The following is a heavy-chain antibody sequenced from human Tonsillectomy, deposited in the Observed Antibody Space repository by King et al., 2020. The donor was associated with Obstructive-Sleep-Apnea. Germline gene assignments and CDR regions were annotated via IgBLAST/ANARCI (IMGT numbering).Heavy chain of an antibody. CDR2: ISGSGGST. Sequence: VKLVESGGGLVQPGGSLRLSCAASGFTFSSFAMSWVRQAPGKGLEWVSGISGSGGSTYYADSVKGRFTISRDNSRNTLYLQMNSLRAEDTALYFCAKRQLVPEGYFDYWGQGTLVTVSS. CDR1: GFTFSSFA. J-gene: IGHJ4*02. D-gene: IGHD6-6*01. CDR3: AKRQLVPEGYFDY. V-gene: IGHV3-23*04.